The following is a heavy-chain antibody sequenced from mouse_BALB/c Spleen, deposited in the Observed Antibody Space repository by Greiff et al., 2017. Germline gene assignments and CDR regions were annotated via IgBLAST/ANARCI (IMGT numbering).Heavy chain of an antibody. J-gene: IGHJ1*01. CDR2: ISYDGSN. CDR1: GYSITSGYY. Sequence: EVKLMESGPGLVKPSQSLSLTCSVTGYSITSGYYWNWIRQFPGNKLEWMGYISYDGSNNYNPSLKNRISITRDTSKNQFFLKLNSVTTEDTATYYCAREVGPYWYFDVWGAGTTVTVSS. D-gene: IGHD1-1*02. V-gene: IGHV3-6*02. CDR3: AREVGPYWYFDV.